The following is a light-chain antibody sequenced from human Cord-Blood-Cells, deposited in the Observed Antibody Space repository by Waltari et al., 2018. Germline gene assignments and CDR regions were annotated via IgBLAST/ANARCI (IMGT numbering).Light chain of an antibody. Sequence: DIQMTQPPSSLSASVGDSVTITCRASQSISSYLNWYQQKPGKAPKLLIYAASSLQSGVPSRFSGSGSGTDFTLTISSLQPEYFATYYCQQSYSTPPTFGQGTKVEIK. CDR3: QQSYSTPPT. CDR1: QSISSY. J-gene: IGKJ1*01. V-gene: IGKV1-39*01. CDR2: AAS.